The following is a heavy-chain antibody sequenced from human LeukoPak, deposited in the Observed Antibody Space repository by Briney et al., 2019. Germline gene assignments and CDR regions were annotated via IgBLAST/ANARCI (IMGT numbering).Heavy chain of an antibody. CDR3: AKDPNGDYIGAFDI. V-gene: IGHV3-23*01. J-gene: IGHJ3*02. CDR2: ISGSGGRT. Sequence: GGSLRLSCAASEFTFSNYAMTWVRQAPGKGLVWVSSISGSGGRTYYADSVQGRFTISRDNSKNTLYLQMNSLRAEDTAVYYCAKDPNGDYIGAFDIWGQGTMVSVSS. D-gene: IGHD4-17*01. CDR1: EFTFSNYA.